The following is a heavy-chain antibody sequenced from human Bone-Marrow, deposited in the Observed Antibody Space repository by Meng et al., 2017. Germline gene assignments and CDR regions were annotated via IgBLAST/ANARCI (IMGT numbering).Heavy chain of an antibody. CDR3: ARELSGAPTHLPTY. J-gene: IGHJ4*02. V-gene: IGHV3-30*04. CDR2: ISYDGSNK. Sequence: GGSLRLSCAASGFTFSSYAMHWARQAPGKGLEWVAVISYDGSNKYYADSVKGRFTISRDNSKNTLYLQMNSLRAEDTAVYYCARELSGAPTHLPTYWGQGTLVTVSS. CDR1: GFTFSSYA. D-gene: IGHD1-26*01.